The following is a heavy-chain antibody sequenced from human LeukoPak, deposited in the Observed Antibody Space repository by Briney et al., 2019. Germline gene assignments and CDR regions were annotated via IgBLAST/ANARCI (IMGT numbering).Heavy chain of an antibody. Sequence: PGRSLRLSCAASGFTFSSYAMHWVRQAPGKGLEWVAVISYDGSNKYYADSVKGRFTISRDNSKNTLYLQMNSLRAEDTAVYYCTRELIVVVVADNAFDIWGQGTMVTVSS. CDR1: GFTFSSYA. CDR3: TRELIVVVVADNAFDI. J-gene: IGHJ3*02. CDR2: ISYDGSNK. V-gene: IGHV3-30*04. D-gene: IGHD2-15*01.